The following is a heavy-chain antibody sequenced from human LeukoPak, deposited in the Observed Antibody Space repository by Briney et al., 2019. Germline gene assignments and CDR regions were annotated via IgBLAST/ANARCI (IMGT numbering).Heavy chain of an antibody. V-gene: IGHV4-59*08. J-gene: IGHJ6*02. CDR2: IYYSGST. CDR3: ARVLVADSSGYYSWYYYYGMDV. D-gene: IGHD3-22*01. Sequence: SETLSLTCTVSGGSISSYYWSWIRQPPGKGLEWIGYIYYSGSTNYNPSLKSRVTISVDTSKNQFSLKLSSATAADTAVYYCARVLVADSSGYYSWYYYYGMDVWGRGTTVTVS. CDR1: GGSISSYY.